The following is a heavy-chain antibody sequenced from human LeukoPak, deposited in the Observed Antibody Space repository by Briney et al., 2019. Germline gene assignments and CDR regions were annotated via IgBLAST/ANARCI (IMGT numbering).Heavy chain of an antibody. D-gene: IGHD2-8*02. Sequence: SETLSLTCAVSGYSISSGYYWGWIRQPPGKGLEWIGSIYHSGSTYYNPSLKSRVTISVDTSKNQFSLKLSSVTAADTAVYYCARDRVTGWFDPWGQGTLVTVSS. V-gene: IGHV4-38-2*02. CDR1: GYSISSGYY. CDR2: IYHSGST. CDR3: ARDRVTGWFDP. J-gene: IGHJ5*02.